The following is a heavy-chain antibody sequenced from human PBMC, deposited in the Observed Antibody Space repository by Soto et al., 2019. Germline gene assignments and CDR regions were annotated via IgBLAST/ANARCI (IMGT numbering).Heavy chain of an antibody. CDR2: ININVEGGTT. CDR3: ATDLLPTTVVAPHETTLTDD. Sequence: GGSLRLSCAASGFSFSNAWMNWVRQAPGKGLEWVGRININVEGGTTDYIEPVKGRFSISRDDSENTLFLQMSSLVPEDTGVYYCATDLLPTTVVAPHETTLTDDWGQGTLVTVSS. J-gene: IGHJ4*01. D-gene: IGHD1-26*01. CDR1: GFSFSNAW. V-gene: IGHV3-15*07.